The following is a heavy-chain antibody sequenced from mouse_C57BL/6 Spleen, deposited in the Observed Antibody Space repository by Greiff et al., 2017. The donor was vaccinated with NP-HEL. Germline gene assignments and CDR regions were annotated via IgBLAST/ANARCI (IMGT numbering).Heavy chain of an antibody. Sequence: EVKLVESGGGLVQPGGSLSLSCAASGFTFTDYYMSWVRQPPGKALEWLGFIRNKANGYTTESSASVKGRFTISRDNSQSILYLQMNALRAEDSATYYCARSLYDYEDVWGTGTTVTVSS. CDR3: ARSLYDYEDV. CDR2: IRNKANGYTT. D-gene: IGHD2-4*01. CDR1: GFTFTDYY. V-gene: IGHV7-3*01. J-gene: IGHJ1*03.